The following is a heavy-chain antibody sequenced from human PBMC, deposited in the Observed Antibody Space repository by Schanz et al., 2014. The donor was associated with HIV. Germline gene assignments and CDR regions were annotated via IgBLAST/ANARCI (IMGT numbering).Heavy chain of an antibody. CDR1: GFTFDSFG. Sequence: QVQLAESGGGVVRPGRSLRLSCAASGFTFDSFGMHWVRQAPGKGLEWVAVISYDGRNKLYADSVKGRFTISRDNSKNTLYLQMTTLRIDDTAVYYCAKPEYDSRGNSQSHFDYWGQGTLVTVSS. J-gene: IGHJ4*02. D-gene: IGHD3-22*01. V-gene: IGHV3-30*18. CDR3: AKPEYDSRGNSQSHFDY. CDR2: ISYDGRNK.